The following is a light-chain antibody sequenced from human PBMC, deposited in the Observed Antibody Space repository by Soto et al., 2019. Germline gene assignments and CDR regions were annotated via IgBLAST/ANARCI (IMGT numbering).Light chain of an antibody. CDR2: YDS. V-gene: IGLV3-21*04. CDR3: QVWDSSSDHRV. J-gene: IGLJ1*01. CDR1: NIGSKS. Sequence: SYELTQPPSVSVAPGKTARITCGGNNIGSKSVHWYQQKPGQAPVLVIYYDSDRPSGIPERLSGSNSGNTATLTISRFEAGDEADYYCQVWDSSSDHRVFGTGTKVTVL.